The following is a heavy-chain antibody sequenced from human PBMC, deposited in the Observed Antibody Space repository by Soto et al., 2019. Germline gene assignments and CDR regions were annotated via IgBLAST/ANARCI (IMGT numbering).Heavy chain of an antibody. V-gene: IGHV3-30*18. CDR2: ISYDGSNK. Sequence: QVQLVESGGGVVQPGRSLRLSCAASGFTFSSYGMHWVRQAPGKGLEWVAVISYDGSNKYYADSVKGRFTISRDNSKNTLYLQMNSLRAEDTAVYYCANAPRNYYGSGSYYRVSLGMDVWGQGTTVTVSS. J-gene: IGHJ6*02. CDR1: GFTFSSYG. D-gene: IGHD3-10*01. CDR3: ANAPRNYYGSGSYYRVSLGMDV.